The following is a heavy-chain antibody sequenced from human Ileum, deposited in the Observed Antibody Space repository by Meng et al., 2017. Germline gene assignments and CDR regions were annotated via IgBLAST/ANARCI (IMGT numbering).Heavy chain of an antibody. CDR2: ISRSGTT. D-gene: IGHD4-11*01. CDR3: ARSGVTTVTYLD. Sequence: QGQPQESGPGLVKPSGTLSLTCAVSGGIIINSNWWSWVRQPPGKGLEWIGEISRSGTTNYNPSLKSRVTISVDTSKNQFSLTVTSVTAADSALYYCARSGVTTVTYLDWGQGTLVTVSS. V-gene: IGHV4-4*02. CDR1: GGIIINSNW. J-gene: IGHJ4*02.